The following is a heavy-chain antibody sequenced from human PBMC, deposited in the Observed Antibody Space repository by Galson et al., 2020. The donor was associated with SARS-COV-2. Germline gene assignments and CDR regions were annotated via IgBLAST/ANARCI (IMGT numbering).Heavy chain of an antibody. J-gene: IGHJ2*01. CDR3: AITGNLVRGSRGYLDV. CDR2: IYPEDSDT. D-gene: IGHD3-10*01. V-gene: IGHV5-51*01. CDR1: GYTFTNYW. Sequence: GESLKIFCKGSGYTFTNYWIAWVRQMPGKGLEWMGIIYPEDSDTRYSPSFEGQVTISADKSISTAYLQWSSLKASDTAMYYCAITGNLVRGSRGYLDVWGRGTLVTVSS.